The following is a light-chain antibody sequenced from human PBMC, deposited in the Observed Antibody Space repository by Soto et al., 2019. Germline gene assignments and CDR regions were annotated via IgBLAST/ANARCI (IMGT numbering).Light chain of an antibody. CDR2: SND. V-gene: IGLV1-44*01. Sequence: QAVVTQPPSASGTPGQRVTISCSGSSSNIGGTLVNWYQQLPGTAPKLLIYSNDQRPSGVPGRFSGSKSGTSASLAISGLQSEDEAEYYCAAWDDYLDAWVFGGGTKLTVL. CDR3: AAWDDYLDAWV. CDR1: SSNIGGTL. J-gene: IGLJ3*02.